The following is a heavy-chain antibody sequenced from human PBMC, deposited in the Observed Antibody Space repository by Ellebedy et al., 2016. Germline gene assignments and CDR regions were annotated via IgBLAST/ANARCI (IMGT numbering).Heavy chain of an antibody. V-gene: IGHV3-20*03. Sequence: GGSLRLXXAASGFTFGDYAMNWVRQAPGKGLEWVSTITWNSARIAYADSVKGRFTNSRDNAKDSLYLQMNSLRAEDTAVYYCARERGGGQFDYWGQGTLVTVSS. CDR2: ITWNSARI. D-gene: IGHD3-10*01. CDR3: ARERGGGQFDY. J-gene: IGHJ4*02. CDR1: GFTFGDYA.